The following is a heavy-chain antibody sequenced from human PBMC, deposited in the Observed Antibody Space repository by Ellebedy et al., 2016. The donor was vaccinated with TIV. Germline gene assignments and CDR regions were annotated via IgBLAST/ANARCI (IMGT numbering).Heavy chain of an antibody. V-gene: IGHV3-33*08. CDR2: IWYDGSNK. Sequence: GESLKISCAASGFTFSSYGMHWVRQAPGKGLEWVAVIWYDGSNKYYADSVKGRFTISRDNSKNTLYLQMNSLRAEDTAVYYCARDTGPAAGPTGYWGQGTLVTVSS. CDR3: ARDTGPAAGPTGY. J-gene: IGHJ4*02. D-gene: IGHD6-13*01. CDR1: GFTFSSYG.